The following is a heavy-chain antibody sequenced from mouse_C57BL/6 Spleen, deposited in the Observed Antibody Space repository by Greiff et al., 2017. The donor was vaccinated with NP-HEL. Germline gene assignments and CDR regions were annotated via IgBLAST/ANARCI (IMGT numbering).Heavy chain of an antibody. CDR2: IYPSDSET. CDR3: ARGRGFTVGGFAY. CDR1: GYTFTSYW. Sequence: VQLQQPGAELVRPGSSVKLSCKASGYTFTSYWMGWVKQRPGQGLEWIGNIYPSDSETHYNQKFKDKATLTVDKSSSTAYMQLSSLTSEDSAVYYCARGRGFTVGGFAYWGQGTLVTVSA. J-gene: IGHJ3*01. D-gene: IGHD1-1*01. V-gene: IGHV1-61*01.